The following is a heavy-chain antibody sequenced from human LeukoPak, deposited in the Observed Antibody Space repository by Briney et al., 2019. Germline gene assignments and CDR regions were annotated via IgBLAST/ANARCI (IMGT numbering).Heavy chain of an antibody. D-gene: IGHD2-15*01. V-gene: IGHV4-61*02. CDR3: ARVRGSLNWFDP. Sequence: SQTLSLTCTVSGGSISSGSYYWSWIRQPAGKGLEWIGCIYTSGSTNYNPYLKSRVTISVATSKNQFSLKRCSVTAADTAVYYCARVRGSLNWFDPWGQGTLVTVSS. CDR2: IYTSGST. J-gene: IGHJ5*02. CDR1: GGSISSGSYY.